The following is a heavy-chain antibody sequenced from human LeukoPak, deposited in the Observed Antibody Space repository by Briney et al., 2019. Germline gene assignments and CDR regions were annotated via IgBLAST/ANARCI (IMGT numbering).Heavy chain of an antibody. CDR1: GGPFSSYA. CDR2: IIPILGIA. Sequence: SVKVSCKASGGPFSSYAISWVRPAPGQGLEWMGRIIPILGIANYAQKFQGRVTITADKSTSTAYMELSSLRSEDTAVYYCARDLMVRGVIKLDYGMDVWGQGTTVTVSS. CDR3: ARDLMVRGVIKLDYGMDV. J-gene: IGHJ6*02. D-gene: IGHD3-10*01. V-gene: IGHV1-69*04.